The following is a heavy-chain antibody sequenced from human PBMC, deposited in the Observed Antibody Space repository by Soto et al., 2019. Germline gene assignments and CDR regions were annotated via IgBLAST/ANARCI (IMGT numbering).Heavy chain of an antibody. Sequence: GASVKVSCKASGYTFTGYYMHWVRRAPGQGLEWMGWINPNSGGTNYAQKFQGRVTMTRDTSISTAYMELSRLRSDDTAVYYCARGAIYYYDSSGPEDVWGKGTTVNVS. CDR1: GYTFTGYY. D-gene: IGHD3-22*01. CDR3: ARGAIYYYDSSGPEDV. V-gene: IGHV1-2*02. CDR2: INPNSGGT. J-gene: IGHJ6*03.